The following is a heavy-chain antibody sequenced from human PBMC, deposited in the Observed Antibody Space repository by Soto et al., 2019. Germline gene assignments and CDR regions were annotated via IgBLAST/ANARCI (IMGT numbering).Heavy chain of an antibody. D-gene: IGHD6-13*01. V-gene: IGHV2-5*02. CDR3: AHRAAAAGTFDY. CDR2: IYWDDDK. Sequence: SGPTGEPTQTLTVTCTFSGFSLSTSGVGVGWIRQPPGKALEWLALIYWDDDKRYSPSLKSRLTITKDTSKNQVVLRMTNMDPVDTATYYCAHRAAAAGTFDYWGQGTLVTVSS. CDR1: GFSLSTSGVG. J-gene: IGHJ4*02.